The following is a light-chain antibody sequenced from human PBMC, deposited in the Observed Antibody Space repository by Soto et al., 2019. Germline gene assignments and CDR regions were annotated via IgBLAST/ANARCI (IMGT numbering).Light chain of an antibody. CDR1: QSISSW. CDR2: DAS. Sequence: EMKITQSPSTLPADVGDRVIMTCGSSQSISSWLAWYQQKPGKAPKLLIYDASSLESGVPSRFSGSGSGTEFTLTISSLQTDDFATYYCQQYNSFSITFGQGTRLEIK. V-gene: IGKV1-5*01. J-gene: IGKJ5*01. CDR3: QQYNSFSIT.